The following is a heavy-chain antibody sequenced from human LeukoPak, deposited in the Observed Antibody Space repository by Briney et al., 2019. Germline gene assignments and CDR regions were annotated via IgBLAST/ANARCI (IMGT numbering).Heavy chain of an antibody. CDR3: ARGRGDDFWSGYYLPNRGRENAEYFQH. CDR1: GGSFSGYY. Sequence: SETLSLTCAVYGGSFSGYYWSWIRQPPGKGLEWIGEINHSGSTNYNPSLKSRVTISVDTSKNQFSLKLSSVTAADAAVYYCARGRGDDFWSGYYLPNRGRENAEYFQHWGQGTLLTVSS. D-gene: IGHD3-3*01. CDR2: INHSGST. J-gene: IGHJ1*01. V-gene: IGHV4-34*01.